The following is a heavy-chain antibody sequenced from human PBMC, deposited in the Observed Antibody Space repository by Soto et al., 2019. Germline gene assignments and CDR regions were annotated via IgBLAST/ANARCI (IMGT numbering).Heavy chain of an antibody. CDR2: IWYDGSNK. CDR1: GFTFSSYG. Sequence: QVQLVESGGGVVQPGRSLRLSCAASGFTFSSYGMHWVRQAPGKGLEWVAVIWYDGSNKYYADSVKGRFTISRDNSKNTLYLQMNRLRAEDTAVYYCASGNGYSYGYGFDYWGQGTLVTVSS. D-gene: IGHD5-18*01. CDR3: ASGNGYSYGYGFDY. J-gene: IGHJ4*02. V-gene: IGHV3-33*01.